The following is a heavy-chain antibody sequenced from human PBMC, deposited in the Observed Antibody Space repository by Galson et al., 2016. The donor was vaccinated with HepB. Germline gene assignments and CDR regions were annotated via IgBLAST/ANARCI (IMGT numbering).Heavy chain of an antibody. J-gene: IGHJ4*02. Sequence: CAISGDSVSSNSAAWHWIRQSPSRGLGWLGRTYYRSKWYNDYTVSVKGRITINPDTSKNQFSLQLNSVTPEDTAVYYCARQYGTYFAYWGRGTLVTVSS. D-gene: IGHD4-17*01. CDR2: TYYRSKWYN. CDR1: GDSVSSNSAA. CDR3: ARQYGTYFAY. V-gene: IGHV6-1*01.